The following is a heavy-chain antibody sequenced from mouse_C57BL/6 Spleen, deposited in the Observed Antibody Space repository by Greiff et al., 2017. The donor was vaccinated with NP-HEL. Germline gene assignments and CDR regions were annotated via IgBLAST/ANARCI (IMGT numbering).Heavy chain of an antibody. CDR2: ISYDGSN. D-gene: IGHD1-1*01. CDR3: AKSLITTVVGGGYAMDY. J-gene: IGHJ4*01. V-gene: IGHV3-6*01. CDR1: GYSITSGYY. Sequence: ESGPGLVKPSQSLSLTCSVTGYSITSGYYWNWIRQFPGNKLEWMGYISYDGSNNYNPSLKNRISITRDTSKNQFFLKLNSVTTEDTATYYCAKSLITTVVGGGYAMDYWGQGTSVTVSS.